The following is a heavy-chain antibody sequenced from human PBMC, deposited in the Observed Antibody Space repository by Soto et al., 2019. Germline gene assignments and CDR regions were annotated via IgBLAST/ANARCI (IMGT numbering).Heavy chain of an antibody. CDR1: GYTFTSYG. CDR3: ARDIVVVVAATTGGEYYYYGMDV. D-gene: IGHD2-15*01. CDR2: ISAYNGNT. J-gene: IGHJ6*02. Sequence: ASVKVSCKASGYTFTSYGISWVRQAPGQGLEWRGWISAYNGNTNYAQKLQGRVTMTTDTSTSTAYMELRSLRSDDTAVYYCARDIVVVVAATTGGEYYYYGMDVWGQGTTVTVSS. V-gene: IGHV1-18*01.